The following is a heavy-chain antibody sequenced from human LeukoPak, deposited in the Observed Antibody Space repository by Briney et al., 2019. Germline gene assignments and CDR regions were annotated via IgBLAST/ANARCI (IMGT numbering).Heavy chain of an antibody. CDR2: MNPNSGNT. Sequence: ASVKVSCKASGYTFTSYDINWVRQATGQGLEWMGWMNPNSGNTGYAQKFQGRVTMTRNTSISTAYMELSSLRSEDTAVYYCARGWRFGELFAGDYWGQGTLVTVSS. J-gene: IGHJ4*02. V-gene: IGHV1-8*01. CDR1: GYTFTSYD. CDR3: ARGWRFGELFAGDY. D-gene: IGHD3-10*01.